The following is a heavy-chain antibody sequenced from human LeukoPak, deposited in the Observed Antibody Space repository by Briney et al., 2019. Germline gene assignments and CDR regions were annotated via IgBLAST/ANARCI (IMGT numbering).Heavy chain of an antibody. Sequence: SVKVSCKASGGTFSNYAISWVRQAPGQGLEWMGGIIPLFGTANYAQRFQGRVTITADESTSTAYMALSSLRSEDTAIYYFARARIPFAVVIPWDYWGQGTLVTVSS. J-gene: IGHJ4*02. CDR3: ARARIPFAVVIPWDY. CDR1: GGTFSNYA. CDR2: IIPLFGTA. D-gene: IGHD3-3*01. V-gene: IGHV1-69*13.